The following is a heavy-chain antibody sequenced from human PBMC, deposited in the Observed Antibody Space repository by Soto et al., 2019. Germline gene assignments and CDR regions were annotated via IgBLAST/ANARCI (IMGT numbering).Heavy chain of an antibody. D-gene: IGHD6-19*01. CDR2: IIPITGIA. Sequence: GASVKVSCKASGGTFSSDIFSWLRQAPGQGPEWMGRIIPITGIAYYAQKFQGRVTITADKSTSTAYMEVTSLRSEDTAVYYCARGSSNAFDIWGQGTMVTVS. J-gene: IGHJ3*02. V-gene: IGHV1-69*02. CDR1: GGTFSSDI. CDR3: ARGSSNAFDI.